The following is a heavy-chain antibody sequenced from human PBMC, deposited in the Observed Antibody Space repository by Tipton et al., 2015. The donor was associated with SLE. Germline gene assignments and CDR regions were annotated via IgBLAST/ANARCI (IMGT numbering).Heavy chain of an antibody. V-gene: IGHV3-66*02. D-gene: IGHD2-2*02. J-gene: IGHJ1*01. CDR2: IYSDGTT. Sequence: LSLTCTVSGGSISGFYWSWIRQSPGKGLEWVSVIYSDGTTYYADSVKGRFTISRDNSKNALYLQMNSLRTEDTAVYYCARTADCSSTSCYTGGGYFHHWGQGTLVTVSS. CDR1: GGSISGFY. CDR3: ARTADCSSTSCYTGGGYFHH.